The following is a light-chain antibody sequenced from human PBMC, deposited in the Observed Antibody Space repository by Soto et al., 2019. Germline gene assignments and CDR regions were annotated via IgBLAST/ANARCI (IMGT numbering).Light chain of an antibody. CDR3: SSYTNINTRACV. V-gene: IGLV2-14*01. CDR1: SGDIGSYNR. Sequence: QSVLTQPASVSGSPGQSITISCTGNSGDIGSYNRVSWYQQHPGKAPKLISYEVTDRPSGVSNRFSGSKSGNTASLTISGLQSEDEAEYYCSSYTNINTRACVFGTGTKLTVL. J-gene: IGLJ1*01. CDR2: EVT.